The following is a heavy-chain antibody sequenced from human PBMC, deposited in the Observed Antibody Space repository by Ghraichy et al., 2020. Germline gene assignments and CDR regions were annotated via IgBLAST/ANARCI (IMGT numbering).Heavy chain of an antibody. J-gene: IGHJ6*02. CDR3: AKDQHKDGMDV. CDR1: GFTFSSYG. V-gene: IGHV3-30*18. Sequence: GGSLRLSCAASGFTFSSYGMHWVRQAPGKGLEWVAVISYDGSNKYYADSVKGGFTISRDNSKNTLYLQMSSLRGEDTAVYYCAKDQHKDGMDVWGQGTTVTVSS. CDR2: ISYDGSNK.